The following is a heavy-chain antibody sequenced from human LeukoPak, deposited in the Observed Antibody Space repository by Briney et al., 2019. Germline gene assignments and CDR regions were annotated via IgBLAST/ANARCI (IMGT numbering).Heavy chain of an antibody. Sequence: SSETLSLTCTVSGGSISSGSYYWSWIRQPAGKGLEWIGRIYTSGSTNYNPSLKSRVTISVDTSKNQFSLKLSSVTAADTAVYYCARGSRAAGTLGDGYEIDYWGQGTLVTVSS. CDR1: GGSISSGSYY. CDR2: IYTSGST. CDR3: ARGSRAAGTLGDGYEIDY. V-gene: IGHV4-61*02. J-gene: IGHJ4*02. D-gene: IGHD6-13*01.